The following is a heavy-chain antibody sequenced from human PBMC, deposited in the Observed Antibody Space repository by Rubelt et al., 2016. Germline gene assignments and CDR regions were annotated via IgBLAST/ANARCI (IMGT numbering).Heavy chain of an antibody. J-gene: IGHJ6*02. CDR1: GGSFSGYY. CDR3: ARDLWNGMDV. CDR2: LSHTGST. Sequence: QVHLQQWGAGLLKPSETLSLTCAVYGGSFSGYYWSWIRQTPGKGLEWIGELSHTGSTNYSPSLKSRVTISGDSSKNQISLKLTSVTAADTAVYYCARDLWNGMDVWGQGTTVTVSS. V-gene: IGHV4-34*01. D-gene: IGHD2-21*01.